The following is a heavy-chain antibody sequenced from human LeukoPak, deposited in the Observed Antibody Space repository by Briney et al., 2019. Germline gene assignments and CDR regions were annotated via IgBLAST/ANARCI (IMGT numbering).Heavy chain of an antibody. V-gene: IGHV4-34*01. CDR2: INHSGST. J-gene: IGHJ4*02. CDR1: GGSISSYY. CDR3: ARGSPFFPFDY. Sequence: SETLSLTCTVSGGSISSYYWSGIRQPPGKGLEWIGEINHSGSTNYNPSLKSRVTISVDTSKNQFSLKLSSVTAANTAVHYCARGSPFFPFDYWGQGTLVTVSS. D-gene: IGHD3-3*01.